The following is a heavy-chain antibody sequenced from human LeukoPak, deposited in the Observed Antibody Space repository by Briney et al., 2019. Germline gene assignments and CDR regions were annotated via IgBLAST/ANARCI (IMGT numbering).Heavy chain of an antibody. CDR2: ISYDGSNK. CDR3: ARDGGGKAYGDYVGFFDY. J-gene: IGHJ4*02. D-gene: IGHD4-17*01. CDR1: GFTFSSYA. V-gene: IGHV3-30-3*01. Sequence: PGGSLRHSCAASGFTFSSYAMHWVRQAPGKGLEWVAVISYDGSNKYYADSVKGRFTISRDNSKNTLYLQMNSLRAEDTAVYYCARDGGGKAYGDYVGFFDYWGQGTLVTVSS.